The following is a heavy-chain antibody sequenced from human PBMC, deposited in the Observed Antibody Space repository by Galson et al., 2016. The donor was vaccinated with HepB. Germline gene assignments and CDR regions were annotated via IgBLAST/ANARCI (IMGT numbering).Heavy chain of an antibody. CDR2: ISHSGNT. CDR1: GDSISDGGHY. Sequence: TLSLTCNVSGDSISDGGHYWTRIRQHPGKGLEWIGYISHSGNTFFNSPLKSRLSISIDVSKNQFSLDLSSVTAADTAIYYCARERIRGVRGHPIDYWGQGTLVTVSS. J-gene: IGHJ4*02. CDR3: ARERIRGVRGHPIDY. V-gene: IGHV4-31*03. D-gene: IGHD3-10*01.